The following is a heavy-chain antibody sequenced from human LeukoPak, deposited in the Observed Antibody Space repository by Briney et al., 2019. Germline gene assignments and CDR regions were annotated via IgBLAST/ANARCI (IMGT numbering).Heavy chain of an antibody. CDR1: GGSISNYY. D-gene: IGHD2-8*01. CDR2: IYYSGST. J-gene: IGHJ3*02. V-gene: IGHV4-59*01. CDR3: TRSTNLEAFDI. Sequence: SETLSLTCTVSGGSISNYYWSWIRQPPGKGLEWIGYIYYSGSTNYNPSLKSRVTVSVDTSKNQCSLKLSSVTTADTAVYYCTRSTNLEAFDIWGQGTMVTVSS.